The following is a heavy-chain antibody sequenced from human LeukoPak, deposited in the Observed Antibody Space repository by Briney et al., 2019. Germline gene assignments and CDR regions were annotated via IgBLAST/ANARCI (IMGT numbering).Heavy chain of an antibody. D-gene: IGHD3-3*01. CDR1: GGSISSGGYY. J-gene: IGHJ5*02. CDR3: ARGVAYYDFWSGPHNWFDP. CDR2: IYYSGST. Sequence: SQTLSLTCTVSGGSISSGGYYWSWIRQHPGKGLEWIGYIYYSGSTYYNPSLKSRVTISVDTSKNQFSLKLSSVTAADTAVYYCARGVAYYDFWSGPHNWFDPWGQGTLVTVSS. V-gene: IGHV4-31*03.